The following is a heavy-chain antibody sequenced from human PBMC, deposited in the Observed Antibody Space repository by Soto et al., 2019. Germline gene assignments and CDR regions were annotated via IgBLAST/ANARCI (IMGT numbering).Heavy chain of an antibody. V-gene: IGHV2-70*01. CDR2: INWRDNK. Sequence: SGPTLVNPTQTLTLTCTFSGFSLTTSRMCVTWIRQPPGKALEWLALINWRDNKYYTTSLKTRLTLSKDTSKNQVVLTLTNMDPVDTGTYYCARILKGGTFGWLQIDCWGQGTLVTVYS. CDR3: ARILKGGTFGWLQIDC. D-gene: IGHD3-9*01. J-gene: IGHJ4*02. CDR1: GFSLTTSRMC.